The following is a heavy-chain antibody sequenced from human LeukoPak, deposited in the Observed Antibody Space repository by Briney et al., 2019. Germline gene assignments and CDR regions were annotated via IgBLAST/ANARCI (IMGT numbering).Heavy chain of an antibody. Sequence: ASVKVSCKASGYTFTSYYMHWVRQAPGQGLEWMGIINPSGGSTSYAQKFQGRVTMTRNTSISTAYMELSSLRSEDTAVYYCARARGHSSGWRGFDYWGQGTLVTVSS. CDR1: GYTFTSYY. CDR3: ARARGHSSGWRGFDY. V-gene: IGHV1-46*01. D-gene: IGHD6-19*01. J-gene: IGHJ4*02. CDR2: INPSGGST.